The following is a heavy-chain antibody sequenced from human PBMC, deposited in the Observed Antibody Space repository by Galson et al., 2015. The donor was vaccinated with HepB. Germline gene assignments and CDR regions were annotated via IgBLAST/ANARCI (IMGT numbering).Heavy chain of an antibody. CDR3: VGYNFRYPDY. CDR2: ILRDGRNK. J-gene: IGHJ4*02. V-gene: IGHV3-30*03. CDR1: GFTFSDYH. D-gene: IGHD5-24*01. Sequence: SLRLSCAASGFTFSDYHMHWVRQAPGKGLEWVAVILRDGRNKYYGDSVTGRFTISRDNSKNTVYLEMNSLRVEDTAVYYCVGYNFRYPDYWGQGTLVTVSS.